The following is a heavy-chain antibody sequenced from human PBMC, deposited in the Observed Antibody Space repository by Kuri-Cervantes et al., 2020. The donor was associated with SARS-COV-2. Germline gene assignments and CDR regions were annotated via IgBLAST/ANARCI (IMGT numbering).Heavy chain of an antibody. J-gene: IGHJ3*02. CDR3: AREHLGIGAFDI. CDR1: GFTFSSYA. CDR2: ISYDGSNK. V-gene: IGHV3-30-3*01. Sequence: GGSLRLSCAASGFTFSSYAMNWVRQAPGKGLEWVAVISYDGSNKYYADSVKGRFTISRDNSKNTLYLQMNSLRAEDTAVYYCAREHLGIGAFDIWGQGTMVTVSS.